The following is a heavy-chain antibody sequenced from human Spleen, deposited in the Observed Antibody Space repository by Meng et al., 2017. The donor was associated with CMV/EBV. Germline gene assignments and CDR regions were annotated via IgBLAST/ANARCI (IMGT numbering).Heavy chain of an antibody. J-gene: IGHJ4*02. D-gene: IGHD3-10*01. V-gene: IGHV3-7*01. CDR3: ARGYFGAGSYRLFDH. CDR2: IAQGGEQK. CDR1: GFTFSSYA. Sequence: GESLKISCAASGFTFSSYAMYWVRQAPGKGLQWVANIAQGGEQKHYVDSLKGRFTISRDNPKNALYLQLNSLRAEDTAVYYCARGYFGAGSYRLFDHWGQGALVTVSS.